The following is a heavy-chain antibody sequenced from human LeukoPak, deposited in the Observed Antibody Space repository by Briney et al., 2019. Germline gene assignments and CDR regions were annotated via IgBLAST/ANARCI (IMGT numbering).Heavy chain of an antibody. J-gene: IGHJ6*02. V-gene: IGHV3-21*01. CDR2: ISSSSSYI. D-gene: IGHD2-2*01. Sequence: GGSLRLSCAASGFTFSSYSMNWVRQAPGKGLEWVSSISSSSSYIYYADSVKGRFTISRDNANNSLYLQMNSLRAEDTAVYYCARDFGGQLLAGYYYYYGWDVWGQGTTVTVSS. CDR1: GFTFSSYS. CDR3: ARDFGGQLLAGYYYYYGWDV.